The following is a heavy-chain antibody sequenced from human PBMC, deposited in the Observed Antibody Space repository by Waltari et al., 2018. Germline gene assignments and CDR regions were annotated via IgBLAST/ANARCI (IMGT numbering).Heavy chain of an antibody. Sequence: QVQLQESGPGLVKPSQTLSLTCTVSGGSISSGSYYWSWIRQPAGKGLEWIGYIYTSGSTNYNPSLKSRVTISVDTSKNQFSLNLSSVTAADTAVYYCAVWAAGMAAFDYWGQGTLVTVSS. CDR2: IYTSGST. J-gene: IGHJ4*02. D-gene: IGHD6-25*01. V-gene: IGHV4-61*09. CDR1: GGSISSGSYY. CDR3: AVWAAGMAAFDY.